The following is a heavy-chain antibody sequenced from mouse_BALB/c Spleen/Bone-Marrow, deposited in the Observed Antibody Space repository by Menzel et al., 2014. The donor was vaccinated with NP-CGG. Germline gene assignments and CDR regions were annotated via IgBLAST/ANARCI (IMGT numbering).Heavy chain of an antibody. CDR3: CRVWGYYYYPAMDY. V-gene: IGHV14-3*02. CDR1: GFNIKDTY. Sequence: EVQRVESGAELVKPGASVKLSCTASGFNIKDTYMHWVKQRPEQGLEWIGRIDPANGNTKYDPKFQGKATITADTSSNTAYLQLRSLTSEDTAVYFRCRVWGYYYYPAMDYWGQGNSVPVSS. J-gene: IGHJ4*01. CDR2: IDPANGNT. D-gene: IGHD2-3*01.